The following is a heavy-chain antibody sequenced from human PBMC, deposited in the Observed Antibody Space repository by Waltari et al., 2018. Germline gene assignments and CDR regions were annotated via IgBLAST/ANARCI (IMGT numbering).Heavy chain of an antibody. CDR2: MSSSGHT. CDR3: ARRSRGSGSYAFGAFDI. V-gene: IGHV4-39*01. Sequence: QLQLQESGPGLVKPSETLSLPCTFSGSISSTTYYWGWIRQPPGKGLEWIGSMSSSGHTYYNPSLKSRVTISVDTSKNQFSLRLSSVTAADTAVYYCARRSRGSGSYAFGAFDIWGQGTMVIVSS. CDR1: GSISSTTYY. J-gene: IGHJ3*02. D-gene: IGHD1-26*01.